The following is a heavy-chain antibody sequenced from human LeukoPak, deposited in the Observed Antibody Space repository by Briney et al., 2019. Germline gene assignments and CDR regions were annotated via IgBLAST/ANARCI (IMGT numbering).Heavy chain of an antibody. J-gene: IGHJ4*02. Sequence: GGSLRLSCAASGFTFSSYGMHWVRQAPGKGLEWVAVIWYDGSNKYYADSVKGRFTISRDNSKNTLYLQMNSLRAEDTAVYYCARGRVRGYCSSTSCPYFDYWGQGTLITVSS. CDR1: GFTFSSYG. CDR3: ARGRVRGYCSSTSCPYFDY. D-gene: IGHD2-2*01. CDR2: IWYDGSNK. V-gene: IGHV3-33*01.